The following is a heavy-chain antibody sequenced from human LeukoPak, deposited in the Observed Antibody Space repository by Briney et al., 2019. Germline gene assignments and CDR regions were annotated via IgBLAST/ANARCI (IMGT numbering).Heavy chain of an antibody. Sequence: PGGSLRLSCAASGFTFSSYSMNWVRQAPGKGLEWVSSISSSSSYIYYADSVKGRFTISRDNAKNSLYLQMNSLRAEDTAVYYCARDVEAAGPLYFDYWGQGTLVTVSS. CDR3: ARDVEAAGPLYFDY. J-gene: IGHJ4*02. CDR2: ISSSSSYI. D-gene: IGHD6-13*01. CDR1: GFTFSSYS. V-gene: IGHV3-21*01.